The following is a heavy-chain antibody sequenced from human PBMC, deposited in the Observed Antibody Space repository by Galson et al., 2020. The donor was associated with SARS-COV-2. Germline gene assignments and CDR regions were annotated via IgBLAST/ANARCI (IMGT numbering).Heavy chain of an antibody. CDR3: ARVGLLWFGELSLDY. V-gene: IGHV1-2*02. Sequence: ASVKVSCKASGYTFTGYYMHWVRQAPGQGLEWMGWINPNSGGTNYAQKVQGRVTMTRDTSISTGYMELSRLRSDDTAVYYCARVGLLWFGELSLDYWGQGTLVTVSS. D-gene: IGHD3-10*01. CDR1: GYTFTGYY. J-gene: IGHJ4*02. CDR2: INPNSGGT.